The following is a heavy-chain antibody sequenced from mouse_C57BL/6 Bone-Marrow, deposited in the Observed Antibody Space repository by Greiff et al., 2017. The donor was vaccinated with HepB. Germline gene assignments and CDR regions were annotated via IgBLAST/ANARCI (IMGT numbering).Heavy chain of an antibody. J-gene: IGHJ2*01. V-gene: IGHV5-4*01. CDR2: ISDGGSYT. CDR1: GFTFSSYA. Sequence: EVKVVESGGGLVKPGGSLKLSCAASGFTFSSYAMSWVRQTPEKRLEWVATISDGGSYTYYPDNVKGRFTISRDNAKNNLYLQMSHLKSEDTAMYYCARENYYGSREVDYWGQGTTLTVSS. D-gene: IGHD1-1*01. CDR3: ARENYYGSREVDY.